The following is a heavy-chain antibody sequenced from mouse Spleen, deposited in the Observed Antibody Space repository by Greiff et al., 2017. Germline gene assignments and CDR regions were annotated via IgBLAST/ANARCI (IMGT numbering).Heavy chain of an antibody. CDR3: ARKEGGNYLSYYAMDY. Sequence: QVQLQQSGPGLVQPSQSLSITCTVSGFSLTSYGVHWVRQSPGKGLEWLGVIWSGGSTDYNAAFISRLSISKDNSKSQVFFKMNSLQADDTAIYYCARKEGGNYLSYYAMDYWGQGTSVTVSS. CDR2: IWSGGST. V-gene: IGHV2-2*01. D-gene: IGHD2-1*01. J-gene: IGHJ4*01. CDR1: GFSLTSYG.